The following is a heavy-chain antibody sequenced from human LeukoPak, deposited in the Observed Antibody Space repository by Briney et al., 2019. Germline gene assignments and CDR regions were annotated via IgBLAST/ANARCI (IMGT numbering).Heavy chain of an antibody. V-gene: IGHV3-7*01. Sequence: GGSLRLSCAASGFTFSSYWMSWVRQAPGKGLEWVANIKQDGSEKYYVDSVKGRFTISRDNAKNSLYLQMNSLRAEDTAVYYCAREMGYCSGGSCYFSPFVDYWGQGTLVTVSS. D-gene: IGHD2-15*01. CDR3: AREMGYCSGGSCYFSPFVDY. CDR1: GFTFSSYW. CDR2: IKQDGSEK. J-gene: IGHJ4*02.